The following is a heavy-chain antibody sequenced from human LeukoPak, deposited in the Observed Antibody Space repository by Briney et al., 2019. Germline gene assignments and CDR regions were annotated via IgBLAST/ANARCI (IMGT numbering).Heavy chain of an antibody. CDR1: GDSVSSNSAA. V-gene: IGHV6-1*01. CDR2: TYYRSKWYN. Sequence: SQTLSLTCAISGDSVSSNSAAWNWIRQSPSRGLEWLGRTYYRSKWYNDYAVSVKSRITINPDTSKNQFSLQLNSVTPEDTAVYYCARDRNVLGDDSRFLEAAPPDAFDIWGQGTMVTVSS. D-gene: IGHD3-22*01. CDR3: ARDRNVLGDDSRFLEAAPPDAFDI. J-gene: IGHJ3*02.